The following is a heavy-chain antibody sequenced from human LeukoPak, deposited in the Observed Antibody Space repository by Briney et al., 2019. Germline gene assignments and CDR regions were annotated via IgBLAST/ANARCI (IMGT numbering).Heavy chain of an antibody. Sequence: GGSLRLSRIASGFDFSSCGMRWVRQAPGKGLEWVSGISGSGSVTFYADSVKGRFTISRDISTNTLYLQVNSLRDEDTAVYHCAKVLCTGGTCYNYLDFWGQGTLVTVSS. CDR2: ISGSGSVT. CDR1: GFDFSSCG. J-gene: IGHJ4*02. D-gene: IGHD2-15*01. CDR3: AKVLCTGGTCYNYLDF. V-gene: IGHV3-23*01.